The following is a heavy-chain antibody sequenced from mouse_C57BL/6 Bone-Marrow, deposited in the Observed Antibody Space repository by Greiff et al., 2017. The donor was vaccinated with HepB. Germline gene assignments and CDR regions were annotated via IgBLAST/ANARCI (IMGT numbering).Heavy chain of an antibody. CDR2: ISSGGDYI. CDR1: GFTFSSYA. D-gene: IGHD1-1*01. V-gene: IGHV5-9-1*02. Sequence: EVMLVESGEGLVKPGGSLKLSCAASGFTFSSYAMSWVRQTPEKRLEWVAYISSGGDYIYYADTVKGRFTISRDNARSTLYLQMSSLKSEDTAMYYCTAVVATRAYYFDYWGQGTTLTVSS. CDR3: TAVVATRAYYFDY. J-gene: IGHJ2*01.